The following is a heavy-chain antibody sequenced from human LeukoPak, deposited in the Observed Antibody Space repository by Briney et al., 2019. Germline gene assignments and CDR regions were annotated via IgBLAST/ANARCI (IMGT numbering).Heavy chain of an antibody. CDR3: ARGSSFDGYCSAGACDAGYYDS. CDR2: INHRGSS. V-gene: IGHV4-34*01. Sequence: SETLSLTCAVYGESFSTYFWNWIRQAPGKPLEYIGEINHRGSSHYNPSLKTRVTLSVDTSKNQFSLKLTSVTAADTAVYFCARGSSFDGYCSAGACDAGYYDSWGQGTPVTVSS. D-gene: IGHD2-15*01. CDR1: GESFSTYF. J-gene: IGHJ4*02.